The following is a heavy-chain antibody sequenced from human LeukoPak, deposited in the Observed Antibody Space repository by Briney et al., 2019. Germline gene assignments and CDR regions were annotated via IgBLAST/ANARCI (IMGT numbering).Heavy chain of an antibody. CDR3: ASLTTADAFDI. J-gene: IGHJ3*02. Sequence: SETLSPTCTVSGGSISSYYWSWIRQPPGKGLEWIGYIYDSGSTNYNPSLKSRVTISVDTSKNQFSLKLSSVTAADTAVFYCASLTTADAFDIWGQGTMVTVSS. CDR1: GGSISSYY. CDR2: IYDSGST. D-gene: IGHD3-22*01. V-gene: IGHV4-59*01.